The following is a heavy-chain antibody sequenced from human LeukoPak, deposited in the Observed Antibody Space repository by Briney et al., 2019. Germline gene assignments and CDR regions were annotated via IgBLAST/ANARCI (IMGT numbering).Heavy chain of an antibody. CDR3: AINDILTGPGGNFDY. J-gene: IGHJ4*02. CDR1: GYSFTSYW. CDR2: IYPGDSDT. Sequence: PGESLKISCKGSGYSFTSYWIGWVRQMPGKGLEWMGIIYPGDSDTRYSPSFQGQVTISADKSISTAYLQWSSLKASDTAMYYCAINDILTGPGGNFDYWGQGTLVTVSS. D-gene: IGHD3-9*01. V-gene: IGHV5-51*01.